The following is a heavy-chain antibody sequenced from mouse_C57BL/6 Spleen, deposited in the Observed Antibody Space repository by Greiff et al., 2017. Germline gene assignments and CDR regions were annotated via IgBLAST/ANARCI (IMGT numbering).Heavy chain of an antibody. V-gene: IGHV1-80*01. CDR1: GYAFSSYW. J-gene: IGHJ4*01. Sequence: QVQLQQSGAELVKPGASVKISCKASGYAFSSYWLNWVKQRPGKGLEWIGQIYPGDGDTNYNGKFKGKATLTADKSSSTAYMQLSSLTSEDSAVYFCAYGSSYDYAMDYWGQGTSVTVSS. D-gene: IGHD1-1*01. CDR3: AYGSSYDYAMDY. CDR2: IYPGDGDT.